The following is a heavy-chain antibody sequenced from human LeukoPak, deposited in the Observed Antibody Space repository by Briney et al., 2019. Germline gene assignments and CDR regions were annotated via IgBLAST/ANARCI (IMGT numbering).Heavy chain of an antibody. J-gene: IGHJ6*02. CDR2: ISAYNGNT. V-gene: IGHV1-18*01. CDR1: GYTFTIYG. D-gene: IGHD2-2*01. Sequence: ASVTVSFTGSGYTFTIYGISWVRQAPGQGGGWVGWISAYNGNTNSSQKLHGRVTMTTDTSTTTAYIELRSLRSDDTAVYYCAREKTPFVVVPAAMVYYYYGMDVWGQGTTVTVSS. CDR3: AREKTPFVVVPAAMVYYYYGMDV.